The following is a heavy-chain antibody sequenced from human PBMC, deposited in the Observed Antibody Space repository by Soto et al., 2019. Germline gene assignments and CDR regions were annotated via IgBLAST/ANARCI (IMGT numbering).Heavy chain of an antibody. V-gene: IGHV4-39*01. CDR2: IYYSGST. Sequence: PSETLSLTCTVSGGSISSSSYYWGLIRQPPGKGLEWIWSIYYSGSTYYNPSLNIRVTISVDTSKHHFSLKLSYLTSADTAVYYCARQETAVAGLNWFDPWGQGNLVTVSS. CDR1: GGSISSSSYY. CDR3: ARQETAVAGLNWFDP. J-gene: IGHJ5*02. D-gene: IGHD6-19*01.